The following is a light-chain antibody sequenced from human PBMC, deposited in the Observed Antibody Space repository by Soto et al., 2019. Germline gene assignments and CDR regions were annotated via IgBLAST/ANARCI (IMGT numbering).Light chain of an antibody. CDR2: EGT. V-gene: IGLV2-23*01. CDR1: SRDVGSYNL. CDR3: CSYAGSSTYV. Sequence: QSALTQPASVSGSPGQSIAISCTGTSRDVGSYNLVSWYQQHPGKAPKVMIYEGTKRPSGVSDRFSGSKSGNTASLTISGLQADDEADYCCCSYAGSSTYVFGTGTKLTVL. J-gene: IGLJ1*01.